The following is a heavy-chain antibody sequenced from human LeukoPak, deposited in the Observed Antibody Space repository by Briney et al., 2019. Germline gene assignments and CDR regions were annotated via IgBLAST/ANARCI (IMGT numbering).Heavy chain of an antibody. Sequence: GSLRLSCAAPGFAFSHYWMTWVRQAPGKGLEWVANIKHDGSETYYVDSVKGRFIISRDNAKNSLFLQMNGLRAEDTAVYYCARGGGIAYWGQGTLVTVSS. J-gene: IGHJ4*02. D-gene: IGHD3-16*01. V-gene: IGHV3-7*03. CDR1: GFAFSHYW. CDR3: ARGGGIAY. CDR2: IKHDGSET.